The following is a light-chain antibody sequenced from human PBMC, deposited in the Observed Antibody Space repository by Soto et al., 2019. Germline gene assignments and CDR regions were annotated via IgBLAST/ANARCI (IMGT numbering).Light chain of an antibody. CDR2: RND. V-gene: IGLV1-47*01. CDR3: AKWDGSLRVYV. Sequence: QSVLPQPPSASGTPGQRVIISCSTTNSRSGSNYVYWYQQLPGAAPKLLIYRNDQRPSGVPDRFSASKSGTSASLAISGLRSEDEADYFCAKWDGSLRVYVFGSGTRSPS. CDR1: NSRSGSNY. J-gene: IGLJ1*01.